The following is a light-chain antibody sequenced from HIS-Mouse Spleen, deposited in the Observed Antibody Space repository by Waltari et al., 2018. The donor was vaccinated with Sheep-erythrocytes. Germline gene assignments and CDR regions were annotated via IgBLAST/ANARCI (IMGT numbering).Light chain of an antibody. CDR1: SSDVGGYNY. CDR3: SSYTSSSTWV. Sequence: QSALTQPASVSGSPGQSLTISCTGTSSDVGGYNYVSWYQQHPGKAPKLMIYDVSNRPSGVSNRFSGYKSGNTASLTISGLQAEDEADYYCSSYTSSSTWVFGGGTKLTVL. V-gene: IGLV2-14*03. CDR2: DVS. J-gene: IGLJ3*02.